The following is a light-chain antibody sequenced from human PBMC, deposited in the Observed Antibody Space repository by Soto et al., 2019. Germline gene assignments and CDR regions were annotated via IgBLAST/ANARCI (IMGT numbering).Light chain of an antibody. CDR2: ATS. Sequence: DIQMTQSPSSLSASVGDRVSITCRASQSISANLNWFQQKPGRAPNLLIYATSTLQSGVPSRFSGTRSGTDFTLTISTLQPEDSATYYCQQSYAIPPTFGGGPKVDIK. J-gene: IGKJ4*01. V-gene: IGKV1-39*01. CDR1: QSISAN. CDR3: QQSYAIPPT.